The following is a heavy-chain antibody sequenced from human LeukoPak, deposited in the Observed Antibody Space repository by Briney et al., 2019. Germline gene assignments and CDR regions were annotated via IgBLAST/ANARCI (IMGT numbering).Heavy chain of an antibody. CDR3: ARDLGYSYGSGFDP. CDR1: GFTVSSNY. D-gene: IGHD5-18*01. CDR2: IYSGGST. V-gene: IGHV3-53*01. Sequence: GGSLRLSCAASGFTVSSNYMSWVRQAPGKGLEWVSVIYSGGSTYYADSVKGRFTISRDNSKNTLYLQMNSLRAEDTAVYYCARDLGYSYGSGFDPWAREPWSPSPQ. J-gene: IGHJ5*02.